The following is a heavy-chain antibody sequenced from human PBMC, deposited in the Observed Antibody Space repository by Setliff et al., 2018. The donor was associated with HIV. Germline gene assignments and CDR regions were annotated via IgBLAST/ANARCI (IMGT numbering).Heavy chain of an antibody. CDR2: IWYDGSNQ. V-gene: IGHV3-33*01. D-gene: IGHD6-25*01. CDR1: GFTFSSYA. Sequence: GGSLRLSCAASGFTFSSYAMHWVRQAPGKGLEWVAVIWYDGSNQNYADSVKGRLTVSRDNSNNTMYLQMNSLTPEDTAVYHCARYSSDWHTFDYWGQGTLVTVSS. CDR3: ARYSSDWHTFDY. J-gene: IGHJ4*02.